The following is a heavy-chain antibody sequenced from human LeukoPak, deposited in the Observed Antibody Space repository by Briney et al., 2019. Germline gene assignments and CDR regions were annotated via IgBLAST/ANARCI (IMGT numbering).Heavy chain of an antibody. CDR3: ARLPRYDFWS. J-gene: IGHJ4*02. D-gene: IGHD3-3*01. CDR2: SSHSGTT. V-gene: IGHV4-4*02. Sequence: SETLSLTCDVSGGXISSGDCWSWVRQPPGRGLEWIEESSHSGTTNYNPSLKSRVTISVDTSKKQFSLKLRSVTAADTAVYYCARLPRYDFWSWGQGTLVTVSS. CDR1: GGXISSGDC.